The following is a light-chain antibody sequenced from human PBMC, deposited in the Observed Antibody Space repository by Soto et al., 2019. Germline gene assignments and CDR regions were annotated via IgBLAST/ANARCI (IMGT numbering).Light chain of an antibody. Sequence: QSALTQPSSVSGSPGQSIPISCTGTRSDVGGYNYVSWYQHHPGKAPKLMIFDVSNRPSGVSNRFSGSKSGNTASLTISGLQPEDEADYYCSSYTTRNTRKIVFGTGTKLTVL. J-gene: IGLJ1*01. V-gene: IGLV2-14*03. CDR2: DVS. CDR3: SSYTTRNTRKIV. CDR1: RSDVGGYNY.